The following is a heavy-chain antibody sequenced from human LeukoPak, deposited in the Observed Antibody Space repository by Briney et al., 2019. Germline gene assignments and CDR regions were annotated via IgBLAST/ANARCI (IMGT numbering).Heavy chain of an antibody. CDR3: AKHTRYDYVWGSYRYDQVQAGDFDY. Sequence: PGGSLRLSCAASGFTFSSYAMSWVRQAPGKGLEWVSAISGSGGSTYYADSVKGRFTISRDNSKNTLYLQLNSLRAEDTAVYYCAKHTRYDYVWGSYRYDQVQAGDFDYWGREPWSPSPQ. V-gene: IGHV3-23*01. D-gene: IGHD3-16*02. CDR2: ISGSGGST. J-gene: IGHJ4*02. CDR1: GFTFSSYA.